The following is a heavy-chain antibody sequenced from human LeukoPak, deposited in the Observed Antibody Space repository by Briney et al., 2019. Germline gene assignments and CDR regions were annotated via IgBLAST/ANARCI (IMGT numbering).Heavy chain of an antibody. CDR2: IYYSGST. Sequence: PSETLSLTCTVSGGSISSSSYYWGWIRQPPGKGLEWIGSIYYSGSTYYNPSLKSRVTISVDTSKNQFSLKLSSVTAADTAVYYCARIINCSSTSCDSGGVNWFDPWGQGTLVTVSS. J-gene: IGHJ5*02. CDR3: ARIINCSSTSCDSGGVNWFDP. V-gene: IGHV4-39*01. D-gene: IGHD2-2*02. CDR1: GGSISSSSYY.